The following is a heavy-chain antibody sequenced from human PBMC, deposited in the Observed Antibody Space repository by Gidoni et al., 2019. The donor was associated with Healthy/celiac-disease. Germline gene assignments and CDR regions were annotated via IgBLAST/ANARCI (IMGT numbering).Heavy chain of an antibody. V-gene: IGHV4-59*01. CDR3: ARDRPSGWGYGLFDP. Sequence: QVQLQESGPGLVKPSEPLSLTCTVSGGSISSYYWSWIRQPPGKGLEWIVYIYYSGSTNYNPSLKSRVTISVDTSKNQFSLKLSSVTAADTAVYYCARDRPSGWGYGLFDPWGQGTLVTVSS. D-gene: IGHD6-19*01. CDR2: IYYSGST. CDR1: GGSISSYY. J-gene: IGHJ5*02.